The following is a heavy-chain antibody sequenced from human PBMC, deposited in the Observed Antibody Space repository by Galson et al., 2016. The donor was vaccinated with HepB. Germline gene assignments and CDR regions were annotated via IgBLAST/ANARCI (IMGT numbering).Heavy chain of an antibody. V-gene: IGHV1-18*04. J-gene: IGHJ3*02. CDR3: ARDLLPFSSMVQIDAFDI. CDR1: GYSFSDYI. CDR2: ISAKNGNT. D-gene: IGHD2-2*01. Sequence: SVKVSCKGSGYSFSDYIITWVRQAPGQGLEWMGWISAKNGNTKYAQSPQGRVTMTRDTATSTAFMELRTLRSDDTAVYYCARDLLPFSSMVQIDAFDIWGQGTMVTVSS.